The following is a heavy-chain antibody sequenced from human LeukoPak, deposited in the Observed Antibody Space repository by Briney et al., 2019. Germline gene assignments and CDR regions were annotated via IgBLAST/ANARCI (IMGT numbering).Heavy chain of an antibody. D-gene: IGHD6-13*01. CDR3: ARDVAAAGYTDY. CDR1: GGSFSGYY. J-gene: IGHJ4*02. Sequence: SETLSLTCAVYGGSFSGYYWSWIRQPPGKGLEWIGEINHSGSTNYNPSLKSRVTISVDTSKNQFSLKLSSVTAADTAVYYCARDVAAAGYTDYWGQGTLVTVSS. CDR2: INHSGST. V-gene: IGHV4-34*01.